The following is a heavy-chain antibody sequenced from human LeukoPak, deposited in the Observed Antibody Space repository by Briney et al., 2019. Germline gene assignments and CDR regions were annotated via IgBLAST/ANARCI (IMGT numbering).Heavy chain of an antibody. Sequence: SETLSLTCTVSGGSISSYYWSWIRQPPGKGLEWIGRIYTSGSTNYNPSLKSRVTISVDTSKNQFSLKLSSVTAADTAVYYCARLQQLVPGGDYWGQGTLVTVSS. V-gene: IGHV4-4*08. CDR3: ARLQQLVPGGDY. CDR2: IYTSGST. J-gene: IGHJ4*02. CDR1: GGSISSYY. D-gene: IGHD6-13*01.